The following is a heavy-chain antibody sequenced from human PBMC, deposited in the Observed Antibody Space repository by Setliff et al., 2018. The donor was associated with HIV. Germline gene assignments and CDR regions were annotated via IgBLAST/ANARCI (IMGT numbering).Heavy chain of an antibody. V-gene: IGHV1-3*01. Sequence: ASVKVSCKASGYSFTRNFVHWVRQAPGQRLEWMGWINAGNGNTKYSQKFQGRVTITREISAKTAYMEVSSLKSEDTAVFYCARDPSKAARPWGYSDYWGQGTLVTVSS. D-gene: IGHD6-6*01. CDR1: GYSFTRNF. CDR3: ARDPSKAARPWGYSDY. CDR2: INAGNGNT. J-gene: IGHJ4*02.